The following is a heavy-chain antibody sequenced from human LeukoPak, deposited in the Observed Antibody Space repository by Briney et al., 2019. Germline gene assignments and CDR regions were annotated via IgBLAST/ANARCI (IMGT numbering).Heavy chain of an antibody. CDR2: ISSSGSTI. Sequence: PGGSLRLSCAASGFTFSNYERNWVRQAPGKGLEWVSYISSSGSTIYYADSVKGRFTISRDNAKNSLYLQMNSLRAEDTAVYYCAQIYTYGSSQFDYWGQGTLVTVSS. D-gene: IGHD5-18*01. CDR3: AQIYTYGSSQFDY. CDR1: GFTFSNYE. V-gene: IGHV3-48*03. J-gene: IGHJ4*02.